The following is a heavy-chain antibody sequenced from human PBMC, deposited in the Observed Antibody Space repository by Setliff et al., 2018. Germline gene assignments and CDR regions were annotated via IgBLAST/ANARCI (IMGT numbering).Heavy chain of an antibody. CDR2: IRYDGSNK. V-gene: IGHV3-30*02. CDR1: GFTFSGYS. J-gene: IGHJ6*03. D-gene: IGHD3-3*01. CDR3: AKDGDYNFWSGYFRAYYYYYYMDV. Sequence: GGSLRLSCEASGFTFSGYSMNWVRQAPGKGLEWVAFIRYDGSNKYYADSVKGRFTISRDNSKNTLYLQMNSLRAEDTAVYYCAKDGDYNFWSGYFRAYYYYYYMDVWGKGTTVTVSS.